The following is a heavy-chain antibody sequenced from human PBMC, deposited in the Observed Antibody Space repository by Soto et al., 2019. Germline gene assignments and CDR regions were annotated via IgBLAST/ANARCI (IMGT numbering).Heavy chain of an antibody. CDR1: GGSISSYY. V-gene: IGHV4-59*12. CDR3: ARSNPRLYYYYYYGMDV. D-gene: IGHD6-25*01. J-gene: IGHJ6*02. Sequence: SETLSLTCTVSGGSISSYYWSWIRQPPGKGLEWIGYIYYSGSTNYNPSLKSRVTISVDTSKNQFSLKLSSVTAADTAVYYCARSNPRLYYYYYYGMDVWGQGTTVTVSS. CDR2: IYYSGST.